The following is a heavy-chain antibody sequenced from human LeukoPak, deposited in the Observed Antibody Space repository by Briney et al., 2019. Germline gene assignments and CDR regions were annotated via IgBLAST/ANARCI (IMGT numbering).Heavy chain of an antibody. CDR1: GGSISTNW. J-gene: IGHJ4*02. D-gene: IGHD1-1*01. V-gene: IGHV4-4*02. CDR3: ARHTSLSGQIGFAS. CDR2: AFHSGTS. Sequence: SETLSLTCAVSGGSISTNWWSWLRQSPAEGLDWIGEAFHSGTSNYKPSLKSRVTISLDKSKNQFSQSLSSVTATDTAVYYCARHTSLSGQIGFASWGQGILVTVSS.